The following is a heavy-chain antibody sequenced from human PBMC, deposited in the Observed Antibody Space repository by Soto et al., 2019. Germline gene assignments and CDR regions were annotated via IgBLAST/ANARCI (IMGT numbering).Heavy chain of an antibody. V-gene: IGHV3-21*01. D-gene: IGHD2-8*02. Sequence: EVQVVESGGGLVKPGGSLRLSCTASGFTFDTYTMNWLRQAPGRGLEWVSSISATTTYKYYAASVEGRFTISRDYAKNSLELQTNSLGAEDTAVYYCARGSASKSGHLWYFDLWGRGTRVTVSS. CDR1: GFTFDTYT. CDR2: ISATTTYK. J-gene: IGHJ2*01. CDR3: ARGSASKSGHLWYFDL.